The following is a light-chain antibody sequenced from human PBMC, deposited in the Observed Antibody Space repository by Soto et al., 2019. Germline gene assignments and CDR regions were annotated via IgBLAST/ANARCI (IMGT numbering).Light chain of an antibody. Sequence: QSALTQPASVSGSPGQSITISCTGTSSDAGSYNLVSWYQQHPGKAPKLMIYEGSKRPSGVSNRFSGSKSGNTASLTISGLQAEDEADYYCCSYAGSDVVFGGGTELTVL. CDR1: SSDAGSYNL. J-gene: IGLJ2*01. V-gene: IGLV2-23*01. CDR2: EGS. CDR3: CSYAGSDVV.